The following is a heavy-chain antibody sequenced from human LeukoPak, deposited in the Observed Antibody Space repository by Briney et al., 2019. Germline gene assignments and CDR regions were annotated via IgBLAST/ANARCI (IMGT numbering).Heavy chain of an antibody. V-gene: IGHV3-30*02. CDR1: GFTFSSYA. CDR3: AKDYSEDLDY. D-gene: IGHD6-13*01. J-gene: IGHJ4*02. CDR2: IRYDGSNK. Sequence: PGGSLRLSCAASGFTFSSYAMSWVRQAPGKGLEWVAFIRYDGSNKYYADSVKGRFTISRDNSKNTLYLQMNSLRAEDTAVYYCAKDYSEDLDYWGQGTLVTVSS.